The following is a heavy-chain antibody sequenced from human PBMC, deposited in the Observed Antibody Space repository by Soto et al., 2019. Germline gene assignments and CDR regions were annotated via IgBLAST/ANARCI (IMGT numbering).Heavy chain of an antibody. J-gene: IGHJ4*02. CDR1: GFGVGSNF. CDR2: ISSSSSYI. Sequence: GGSLRLSCAASGFGVGSNFMTWVRQAPGKGLEWVSSISSSSSYIYYADSVKGRFTISRDNAKNSLYLQMNSLRAEDTAVYYCARDRAHYGGNSDYWGQGTLVTVSS. D-gene: IGHD4-17*01. CDR3: ARDRAHYGGNSDY. V-gene: IGHV3-21*01.